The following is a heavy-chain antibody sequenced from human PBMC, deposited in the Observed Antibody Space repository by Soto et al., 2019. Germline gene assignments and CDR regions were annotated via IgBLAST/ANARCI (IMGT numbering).Heavy chain of an antibody. CDR2: ISSTSSTI. V-gene: IGHV3-48*01. Sequence: EVQLVESGGGLVQPGGSLRLSCAASGFTFSFYSMNWVRQAPGKGLEWVSYISSTSSTIYYADSAKGRVTISRDNAKTSLYLQMNSLRAEDTAVYYCARVPIAADEHFDYWGQGTLVTVSS. CDR1: GFTFSFYS. CDR3: ARVPIAADEHFDY. D-gene: IGHD6-13*01. J-gene: IGHJ4*02.